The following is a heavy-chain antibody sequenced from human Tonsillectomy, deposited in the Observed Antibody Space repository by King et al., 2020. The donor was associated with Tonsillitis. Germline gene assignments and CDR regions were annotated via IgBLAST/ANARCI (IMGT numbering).Heavy chain of an antibody. V-gene: IGHV3-30*04. CDR2: ISYDGNNK. CDR3: AALVDTALERDAFDI. J-gene: IGHJ3*02. Sequence: VQLVESGGGVVQPGRSLRLSCVASGFSISTYAMHWVRQAPGKGLEWVALISYDGNNKYYEDSVKGRCTISRDNSKNTVFLQMNSLRPEDTAVYYCAALVDTALERDAFDIWGQGTMVTVSS. CDR1: GFSISTYA. D-gene: IGHD5-18*01.